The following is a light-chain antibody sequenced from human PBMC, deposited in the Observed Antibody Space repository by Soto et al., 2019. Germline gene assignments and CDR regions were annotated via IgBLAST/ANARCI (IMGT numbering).Light chain of an antibody. V-gene: IGKV1-39*01. CDR1: QSIGSY. J-gene: IGKJ4*01. Sequence: DIQMTQSSSSLSASVGDRVTITCRASQSIGSYLSWYQQKLGKAPKLLIYAASSLQSGVPSRFSGSGSGTDFTLTISSLQPEDFATYYCQQSYSTPPTFGGGTKVEIK. CDR3: QQSYSTPPT. CDR2: AAS.